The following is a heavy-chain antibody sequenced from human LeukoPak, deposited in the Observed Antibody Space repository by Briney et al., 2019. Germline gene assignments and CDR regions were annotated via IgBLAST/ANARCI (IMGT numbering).Heavy chain of an antibody. V-gene: IGHV3-21*04. Sequence: PGGSLRLSCAASGFTFSSYSMNWVRQAPGKGLEWVSSISSSSTYIYYVDSVKGRFTISRDNAKNSLYLQMDSLRAEDTAVYYCARSSYYYDSSDLRRRAFDIWGQGTMVTVSS. J-gene: IGHJ3*02. CDR1: GFTFSSYS. D-gene: IGHD3-22*01. CDR3: ARSSYYYDSSDLRRRAFDI. CDR2: ISSSSTYI.